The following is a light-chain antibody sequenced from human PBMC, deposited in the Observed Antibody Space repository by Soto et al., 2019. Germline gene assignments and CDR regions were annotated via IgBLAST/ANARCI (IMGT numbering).Light chain of an antibody. V-gene: IGKV3-15*01. CDR1: QSVSSN. Sequence: EIVMTQSPSTLSVSAGDRATISCRASQSVSSNLAWYQQKPGQAPRLLIYEASTRATGIPARFSGSGSGTEFTLTISSLQSEDFAFYYCQQYNSWPPWTFGQGTKVKIK. J-gene: IGKJ1*01. CDR3: QQYNSWPPWT. CDR2: EAS.